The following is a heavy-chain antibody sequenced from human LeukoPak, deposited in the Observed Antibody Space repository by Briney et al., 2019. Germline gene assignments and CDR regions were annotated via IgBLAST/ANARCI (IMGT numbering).Heavy chain of an antibody. V-gene: IGHV3-23*01. J-gene: IGHJ6*03. CDR2: ISGNGGST. D-gene: IGHD2-8*01. CDR3: AKDLRGNGYYMDV. Sequence: PGGSLRLSCAASGFDLTTYAMSWVRQAPGKGLEWVSAISGNGGSTYYADSVKGRFTISRDNSKNTLYLQMNSLRAEDTAVYYCAKDLRGNGYYMDVWGKGTTVTVSS. CDR1: GFDLTTYA.